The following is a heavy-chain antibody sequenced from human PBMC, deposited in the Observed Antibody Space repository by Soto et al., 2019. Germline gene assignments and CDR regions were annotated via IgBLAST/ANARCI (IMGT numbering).Heavy chain of an antibody. CDR3: ARARDMDV. V-gene: IGHV1-46*01. CDR1: GYSFTTYN. CDR2: LNPSVGST. J-gene: IGHJ6*02. Sequence: QVQLVQSGTEVKKPGASVKVSCKASGYSFTTYNLHWVRQAPGQGLEWMGILNPSVGSTTYAQNFQDRDTMTRDTSTTTVYMELSSLRSEDTAVYYCARARDMDVWGQGTTVTVSS.